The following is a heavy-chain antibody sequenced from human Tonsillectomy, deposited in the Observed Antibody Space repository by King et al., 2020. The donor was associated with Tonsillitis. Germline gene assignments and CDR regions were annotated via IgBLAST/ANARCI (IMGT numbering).Heavy chain of an antibody. CDR1: GFTFEDYG. J-gene: IGHJ4*02. CDR3: SIYLVESGSYQNGRCLDH. V-gene: IGHV3-9*01. Sequence: VQLVESGGGLVQPGRSLRLSCAASGFTFEDYGMHWVRQTPAKGLEWVAGISWTGDRSGYADSVKGRFTISRDNAKNSLYLQINSLRPEDAAVYYCSIYLVESGSYQNGRCLDHWGRGTLVSV. D-gene: IGHD3-16*02. CDR2: ISWTGDRS.